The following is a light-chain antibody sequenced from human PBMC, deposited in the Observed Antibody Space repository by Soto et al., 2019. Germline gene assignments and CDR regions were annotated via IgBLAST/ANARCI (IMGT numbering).Light chain of an antibody. Sequence: EIVMTQSPATLSVSPGERATLSCRASQSVSSNLAWYQQKPGQAPRLLIYGASTRATGIPARFSGSRSGREFTLTISRLQSEDFAVYYCQQYNNWPPWTDGQGTKVEIK. CDR3: QQYNNWPPWT. J-gene: IGKJ1*01. V-gene: IGKV3-15*01. CDR1: QSVSSN. CDR2: GAS.